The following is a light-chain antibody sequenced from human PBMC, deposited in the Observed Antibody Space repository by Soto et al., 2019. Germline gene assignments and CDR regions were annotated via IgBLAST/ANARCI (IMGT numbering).Light chain of an antibody. V-gene: IGLV2-11*01. Sequence: QSVLTQPRSVSGSPGQSVTISCTGTSSDVGIYNYVSWYQHHPGKAPKLIIYEVSERPSGVPDRFSGSKSGNTASLTVSGLQAEDEAHYYCSSYAGTKTLVFGGGTKLTVL. CDR3: SSYAGTKTLV. CDR2: EVS. J-gene: IGLJ2*01. CDR1: SSDVGIYNY.